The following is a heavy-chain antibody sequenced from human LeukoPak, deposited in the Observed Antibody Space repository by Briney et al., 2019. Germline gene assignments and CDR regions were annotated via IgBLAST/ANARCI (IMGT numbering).Heavy chain of an antibody. J-gene: IGHJ3*02. CDR2: ISSSSGYI. CDR1: GFTFSSYS. CDR3: ARDIGYYYDSRDHDAFDI. Sequence: GGSLRLSCAASGFTFSSYSMNWVCQAPGKGLEWVSSISSSSGYIYYADSVKGRFTISRDNAKNSLYLQMNSLRADDTAVYYCARDIGYYYDSRDHDAFDIWGQGTMVTVSS. V-gene: IGHV3-21*01. D-gene: IGHD3-22*01.